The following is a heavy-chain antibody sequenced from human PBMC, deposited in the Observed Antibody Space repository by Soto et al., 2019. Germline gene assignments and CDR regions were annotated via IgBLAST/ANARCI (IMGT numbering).Heavy chain of an antibody. CDR2: INDDGIST. Sequence: GSLRLSCAASGFTFSMYWMHWVRQVPGKGPEWVSRINDDGISTNYADSVKGRFTISRDNAKNTLYLQMNALRVEDAAVYYCTRGPRSTSTGTGAFWGQGTLVTVSS. J-gene: IGHJ4*02. V-gene: IGHV3-74*01. CDR3: TRGPRSTSTGTGAF. D-gene: IGHD1-1*01. CDR1: GFTFSMYW.